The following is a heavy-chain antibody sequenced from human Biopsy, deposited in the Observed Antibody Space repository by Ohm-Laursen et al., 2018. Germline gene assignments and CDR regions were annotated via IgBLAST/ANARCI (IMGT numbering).Heavy chain of an antibody. D-gene: IGHD2-15*01. J-gene: IGHJ5*01. Sequence: SLRLSCSASGFSFSDNYMDWVRQAPGKGLEWVGRIRDKANSYTTDYAASVKGRFTISRDDLKNSLYLQMNSLKTEDTALYYCARAGRYCSGGGCYSWFDSWGQGTLVTVSS. CDR2: IRDKANSYTT. V-gene: IGHV3-72*01. CDR1: GFSFSDNY. CDR3: ARAGRYCSGGGCYSWFDS.